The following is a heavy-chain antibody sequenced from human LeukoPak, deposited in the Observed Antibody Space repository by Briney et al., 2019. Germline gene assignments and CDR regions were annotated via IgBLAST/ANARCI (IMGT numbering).Heavy chain of an antibody. CDR1: GFTFSSYA. Sequence: GGSLRLSCAASGFTFSSYAMNWVRQAPGKGLEWVSSISGSGGSTYYADSVKGRFTISRDNSKNTLYLQMDSLRADDTAVYYCANFIAARAFDCWGQGTLVTVSS. J-gene: IGHJ4*02. CDR2: ISGSGGST. V-gene: IGHV3-23*01. D-gene: IGHD6-6*01. CDR3: ANFIAARAFDC.